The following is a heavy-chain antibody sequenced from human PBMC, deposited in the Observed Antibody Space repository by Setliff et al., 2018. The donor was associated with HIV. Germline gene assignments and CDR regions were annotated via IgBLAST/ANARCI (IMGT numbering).Heavy chain of an antibody. V-gene: IGHV1-69*05. D-gene: IGHD6-6*01. CDR3: ASSGLAARLEYFHH. J-gene: IGHJ1*01. CDR2: SIPLFGTT. Sequence: SVKVSCKASGDTFNNCAVTWVRQAPGQGLEWMGGSIPLFGTTNYAQKFQGRVTLTTDELMKTAYMELSSLRSEDTAVYYCASSGLAARLEYFHHWGQGSLVTVSS. CDR1: GDTFNNCA.